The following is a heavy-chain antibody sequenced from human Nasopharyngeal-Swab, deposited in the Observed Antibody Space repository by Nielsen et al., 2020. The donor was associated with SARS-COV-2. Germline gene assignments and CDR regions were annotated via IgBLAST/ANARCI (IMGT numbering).Heavy chain of an antibody. CDR2: VSYSGTA. D-gene: IGHD4-17*01. CDR1: GASISSSINY. V-gene: IGHV4-39*07. J-gene: IGHJ4*02. CDR3: ARDESGDYLGLSFDY. Sequence: SETLSLTCTFSGASISSSINYWGCIRQSPQKGLEWIGTVSYSGTANYNPSLNSRVTISVDTSKNQFSLKLISVTAADTAVYYCARDESGDYLGLSFDYWGQGTLVTVSS.